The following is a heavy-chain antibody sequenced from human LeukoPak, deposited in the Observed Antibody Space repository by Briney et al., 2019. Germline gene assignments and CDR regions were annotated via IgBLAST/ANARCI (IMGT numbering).Heavy chain of an antibody. Sequence: PGRSLRLSCAASGFTLGSYAMHWVRQAPGKGLEWVAVISYDGSNKYYADSVKGRFTISRDNSKNTLYLQMNSLRAEDTAVYYCARDGLASSGSTDFDYWGQGTLVTVSS. CDR1: GFTLGSYA. D-gene: IGHD3-22*01. J-gene: IGHJ4*02. CDR3: ARDGLASSGSTDFDY. V-gene: IGHV3-30*04. CDR2: ISYDGSNK.